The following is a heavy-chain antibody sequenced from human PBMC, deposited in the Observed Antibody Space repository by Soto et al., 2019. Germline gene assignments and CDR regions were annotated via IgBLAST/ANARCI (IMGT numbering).Heavy chain of an antibody. V-gene: IGHV4-59*01. J-gene: IGHJ4*02. CDR3: ARGISRGLDY. CDR2: IYYSGST. CDR1: GGSISSYY. Sequence: PSETLSLTCTVSGGSISSYYWSWIRQPPGKGLEWIGYIYYSGSTNYNPSLKSRVTISVDTSKNQFSLKLSSVTAADTAVYYCARGISRGLDYWGQGTLVTVSS. D-gene: IGHD3-10*01.